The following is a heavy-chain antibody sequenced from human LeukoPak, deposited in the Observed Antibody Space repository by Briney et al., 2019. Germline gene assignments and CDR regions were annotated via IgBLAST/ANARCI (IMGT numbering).Heavy chain of an antibody. V-gene: IGHV3-7*01. CDR3: ARDRGRYYDSRGFYWGYYFDS. CDR2: IKQDGSEK. J-gene: IGHJ4*02. CDR1: GFTFSSYW. D-gene: IGHD3-22*01. Sequence: GGSLRLSCAASGFTFSSYWMSWVRQAPRKGLEWVANIKQDGSEKYYVDSVKGRFTISRDNAKNSLYLQMNSLRAEDTAVYYCARDRGRYYDSRGFYWGYYFDSWGQGILVTVST.